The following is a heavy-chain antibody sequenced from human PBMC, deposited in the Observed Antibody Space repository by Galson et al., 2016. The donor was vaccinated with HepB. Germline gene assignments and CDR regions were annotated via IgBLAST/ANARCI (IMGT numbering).Heavy chain of an antibody. CDR1: GYTFSSYA. J-gene: IGHJ6*02. D-gene: IGHD2-21*01. V-gene: IGHV1-18*04. CDR2: INGDNGDT. Sequence: SVKVSCKASGYTFSSYAISWARQAPGQGLEWMGWINGDNGDTKYIEKFQGRITWTTYHSKNTASMEVRIMRSDDTAVYYCARDALYYCDGRCPSNAGPPIYYYGMDVWGQGTTVLVS. CDR3: ARDALYYCDGRCPSNAGPPIYYYGMDV.